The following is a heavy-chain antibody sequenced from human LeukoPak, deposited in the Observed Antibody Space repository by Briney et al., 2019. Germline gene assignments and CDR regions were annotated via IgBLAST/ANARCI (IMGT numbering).Heavy chain of an antibody. Sequence: ASVKVSCKASGYSISTHGISWVRQAPGQGLEWMGWISAYNGNTNYAQKLQGRVTMTTDTSTSTAYMELRSLRSDDTAVYYCARVDSSGYYYGYWGQGTLVTVSS. CDR3: ARVDSSGYYYGY. J-gene: IGHJ4*02. CDR1: GYSISTHG. CDR2: ISAYNGNT. D-gene: IGHD3-22*01. V-gene: IGHV1-18*01.